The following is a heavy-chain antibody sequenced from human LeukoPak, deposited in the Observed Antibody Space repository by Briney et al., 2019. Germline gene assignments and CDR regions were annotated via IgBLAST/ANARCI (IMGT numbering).Heavy chain of an antibody. CDR2: INPNSGGT. CDR1: GYTFTNYG. CDR3: ARDLSSGWSRAFDY. D-gene: IGHD6-19*01. J-gene: IGHJ4*02. Sequence: ASVKVSCKTSGYTFTNYGVSWVRQAPGQGLEWMGWINPNSGGTNYAQKFQGWVTMTRDTSISTAYMELSRLRSDDTAVYYCARDLSSGWSRAFDYWGQGTLVTVSS. V-gene: IGHV1-2*04.